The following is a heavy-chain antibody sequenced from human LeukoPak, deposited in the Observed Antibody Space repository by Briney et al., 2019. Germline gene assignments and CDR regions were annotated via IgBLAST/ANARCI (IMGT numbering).Heavy chain of an antibody. V-gene: IGHV4-59*01. CDR1: GDSITRYY. CDR2: IYHSGST. CDR3: ASGGGRNDKFIH. D-gene: IGHD1-1*01. J-gene: IGHJ4*02. Sequence: SETLSLTRTVSGDSITRYYWSWIRQPPGKGLEWIAYIYHSGSTNYNPSLKSRVTMSVDTSKHQFSLNVSSVTAADTAVYYCASGGGRNDKFIHWGQGTLVTVSS.